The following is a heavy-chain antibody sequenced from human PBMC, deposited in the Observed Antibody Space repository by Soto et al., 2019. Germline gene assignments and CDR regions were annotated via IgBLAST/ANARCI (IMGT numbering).Heavy chain of an antibody. CDR2: INPNSGGT. J-gene: IGHJ6*02. V-gene: IGHV1-2*04. CDR1: GYTFTRYY. Sequence: APMKVFRKAFGYTFTRYYIHWVRKAPGQGLEWIGWINPNSGGTNYAQKFQGWVTMTRDTSISTAYMELSRLRSDDTAVYYCAREQHYDFWSGYEGTPFGMDVWGQGTTVNVSS. CDR3: AREQHYDFWSGYEGTPFGMDV. D-gene: IGHD3-3*01.